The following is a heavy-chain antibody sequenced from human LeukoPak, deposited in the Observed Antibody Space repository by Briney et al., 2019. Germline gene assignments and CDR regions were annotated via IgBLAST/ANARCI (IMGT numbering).Heavy chain of an antibody. Sequence: GGSLRLSCSAFGFTFSSYAMHWVRQAPGKGLEYVSAISSNGGSTYYADSVKGRFTISRDNSKNTLYLQMSSLRAEDTAVYYCVKRRGGVTTYFDYWGQGTLVTVSS. D-gene: IGHD3-16*01. V-gene: IGHV3-64D*06. CDR3: VKRRGGVTTYFDY. CDR2: ISSNGGST. J-gene: IGHJ4*02. CDR1: GFTFSSYA.